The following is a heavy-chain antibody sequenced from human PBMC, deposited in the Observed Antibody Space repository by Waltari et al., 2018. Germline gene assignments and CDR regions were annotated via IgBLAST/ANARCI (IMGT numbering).Heavy chain of an antibody. CDR1: GYTFTTYD. J-gene: IGHJ3*02. D-gene: IGHD4-17*01. V-gene: IGHV1-8*03. Sequence: QVQLVQSGAEVKKPGASVKVSCKASGYTFTTYDISWVRQAPGQGFEWVGWMNPSSSNTAYAQNFQGRVTITRNTSISTSYMEVSGLRSEDTAVYYCARGSGDFGGTFDIWGQGTMVTVSS. CDR3: ARGSGDFGGTFDI. CDR2: MNPSSSNT.